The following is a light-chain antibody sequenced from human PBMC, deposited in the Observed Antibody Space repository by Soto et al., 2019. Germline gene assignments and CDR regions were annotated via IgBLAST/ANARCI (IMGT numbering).Light chain of an antibody. J-gene: IGKJ2*01. Sequence: EIVLTQSPGTLSLSPGESATLSCRASQSVNSNFFAWYQQKPGQAPRLLIYAVSTRATGIPDRFTGSGSGTDFTLTISGLEPEDFAIYYCQQYGNSPRTVGQGTRLDI. CDR1: QSVNSNF. CDR2: AVS. CDR3: QQYGNSPRT. V-gene: IGKV3-20*01.